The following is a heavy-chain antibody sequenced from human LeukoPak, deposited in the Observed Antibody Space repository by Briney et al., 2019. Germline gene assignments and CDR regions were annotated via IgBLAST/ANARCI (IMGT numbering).Heavy chain of an antibody. J-gene: IGHJ4*02. CDR3: ARGDGSSWFEY. D-gene: IGHD6-13*01. CDR1: GYTFTSNY. V-gene: IGHV1-2*02. CDR2: MAPKSGDT. Sequence: GASVRVPCKASGYTFTSNYIHWIRQAPGQGLEWMGWMAPKSGDTRNAQKFQGRATMTRDTSISTAYMELSRLTFDDTAVYYCARGDGSSWFEYWGQGTLVIVSS.